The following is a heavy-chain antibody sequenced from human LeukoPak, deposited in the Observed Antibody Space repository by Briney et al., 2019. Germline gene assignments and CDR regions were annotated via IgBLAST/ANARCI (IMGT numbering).Heavy chain of an antibody. D-gene: IGHD3-22*01. CDR1: GFTFSSYA. V-gene: IGHV3-23*01. CDR2: ISGGGGSA. Sequence: PGGSLRLSCAASGFTFSSYAMSWVRQAPGKGLEWVSAISGGGGSAYYADSVKGRFTISRDNSKNTLYLQMNSLRAEDTAVYYCATFSLQMEVVVITTPYYGMDVWGQGTTVTVSS. CDR3: ATFSLQMEVVVITTPYYGMDV. J-gene: IGHJ6*02.